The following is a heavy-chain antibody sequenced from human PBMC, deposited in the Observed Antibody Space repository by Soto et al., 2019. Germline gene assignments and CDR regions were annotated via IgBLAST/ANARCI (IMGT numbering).Heavy chain of an antibody. Sequence: SETLSLTCTFSGGSIASDNWWTCVRQPPGRGLEWIGEMYHSGTTNYSPSLKSRVTILIDESKNQFSLKLTSVTAADTARYYCARASASSMLCGVTINWFQGTLVTVSS. CDR1: GGSIASDNW. CDR2: MYHSGTT. J-gene: IGHJ4*02. V-gene: IGHV4-4*02. D-gene: IGHD3-10*01. CDR3: ARASASSMLCGVTIN.